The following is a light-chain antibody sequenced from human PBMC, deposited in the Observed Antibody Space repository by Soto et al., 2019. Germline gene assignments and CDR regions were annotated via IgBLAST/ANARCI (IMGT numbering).Light chain of an antibody. CDR2: EVY. CDR3: SSYVGTNSYV. J-gene: IGLJ1*01. V-gene: IGLV2-8*01. Sequence: QSLLTQPPSASWSPGRSVTISCPGTSSDVGGYNYVSWYQQYPGKAPKLIIYEVYKRPSGVPDRFSGSKSGNTAALTVSGLQAEDEADYYSSSYVGTNSYVFGTGTKVTVL. CDR1: SSDVGGYNY.